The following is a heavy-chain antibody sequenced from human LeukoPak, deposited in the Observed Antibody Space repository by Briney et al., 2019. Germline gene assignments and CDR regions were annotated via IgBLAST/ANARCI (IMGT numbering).Heavy chain of an antibody. D-gene: IGHD2-8*01. CDR1: GGSISSYY. V-gene: IGHV4-59*01. CDR2: IYYSGST. Sequence: SETLSLTCTVSGGSISSYYWSWIRQPPGKGLEWIGYIYYSGSTNYNPSLKSRVTISVGTSKNQFSLKLSSVTAADTAVYCCARDPWSYYYMDVWGKGTTVTVSS. CDR3: ARDPWSYYYMDV. J-gene: IGHJ6*03.